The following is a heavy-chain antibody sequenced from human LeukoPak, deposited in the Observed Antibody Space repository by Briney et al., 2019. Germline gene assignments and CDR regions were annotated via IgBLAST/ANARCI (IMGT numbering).Heavy chain of an antibody. J-gene: IGHJ4*02. D-gene: IGHD1-26*01. V-gene: IGHV3-23*01. CDR3: AKALYSGSC. CDR1: GFTFSSYA. CDR2: NSGSGGST. Sequence: PGGSLRLSCAASGFTFSSYAMSRVRQAPGKGLEWVSGNSGSGGSTYYADSVRGRFTISRDNSKNTLYLQMNSLRAEDTAVYYCAKALYSGSCWGQGTLVTVSS.